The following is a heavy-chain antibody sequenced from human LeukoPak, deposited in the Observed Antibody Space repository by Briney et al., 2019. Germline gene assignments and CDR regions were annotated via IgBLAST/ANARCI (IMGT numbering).Heavy chain of an antibody. CDR2: IFYSGTA. J-gene: IGHJ3*02. CDR3: AREVNEPASTDAFDI. D-gene: IGHD6-13*01. CDR1: GGSIASDNYF. Sequence: SETLSLTCTVSGGSIASDNYFWSWIRQHPEKGLEWIGYIFYSGTAYYNPSLKSRVTISVDTSKNQFSLKLNSVIAADTAVFYCAREVNEPASTDAFDIWGQGTMVTVSS. V-gene: IGHV4-31*03.